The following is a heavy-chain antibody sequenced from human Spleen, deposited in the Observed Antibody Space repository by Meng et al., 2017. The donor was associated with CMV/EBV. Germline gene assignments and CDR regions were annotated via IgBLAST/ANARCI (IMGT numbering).Heavy chain of an antibody. V-gene: IGHV3-7*01. D-gene: IGHD5-24*01. Sequence: GESLKISFAASGFTFSSYWMSWVRQAPGKGLEWVANIKQDGSEKYYGDSVKGRFTISRDNAKNSLYLQMNSLRAEDTAVYYRARDGKGEMATTFDYWGQGTLVTVSS. CDR2: IKQDGSEK. CDR1: GFTFSSYW. CDR3: ARDGKGEMATTFDY. J-gene: IGHJ4*02.